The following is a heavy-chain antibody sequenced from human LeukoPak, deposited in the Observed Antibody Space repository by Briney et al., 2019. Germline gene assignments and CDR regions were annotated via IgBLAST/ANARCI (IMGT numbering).Heavy chain of an antibody. CDR3: AKDQYRTNGFFSPDC. CDR1: GFTFSIYT. CDR2: ISNNGYST. D-gene: IGHD2-8*01. Sequence: GGSLRLSCAASGFTFSIYTMHWVRQAPGKGLEYVSGISNNGYSTYYANSVKGRFTISRDNSKNTLYLQMGSLRAEDMAVYYCAKDQYRTNGFFSPDCWGQGTLVTVSS. J-gene: IGHJ4*02. V-gene: IGHV3-64*01.